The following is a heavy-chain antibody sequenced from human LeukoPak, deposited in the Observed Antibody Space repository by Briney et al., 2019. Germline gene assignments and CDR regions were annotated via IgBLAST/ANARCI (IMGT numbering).Heavy chain of an antibody. D-gene: IGHD3-16*01. CDR1: GFTFSRYT. J-gene: IGHJ4*02. CDR3: VRDLNWAFDY. V-gene: IGHV3-48*01. Sequence: GGSLRLSCAASGFTFSRYTMNWVRQAPGKELEWISNIRSESSSTTYADSVKSRFTISRDNAKNSLYLQINSLRAEDTAVYYCVRDLNWAFDYWGQGTLVTVSS. CDR2: IRSESSST.